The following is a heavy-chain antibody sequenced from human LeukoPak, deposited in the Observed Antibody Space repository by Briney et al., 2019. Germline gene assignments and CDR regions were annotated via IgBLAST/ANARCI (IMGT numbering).Heavy chain of an antibody. CDR1: GDSISSSNYY. CDR2: IYYSGST. V-gene: IGHV4-39*01. D-gene: IGHD3-16*01. J-gene: IGHJ3*02. Sequence: SETLSLTCTVSGDSISSSNYYWGWIRPPPGKGLEWIGSIYYSGSTYCNPSLKSRVTISVDTSTNQFSLKLSSVTAADTAVYYCARLYTYAYGSPGAFDIWGQGTVVTVSS. CDR3: ARLYTYAYGSPGAFDI.